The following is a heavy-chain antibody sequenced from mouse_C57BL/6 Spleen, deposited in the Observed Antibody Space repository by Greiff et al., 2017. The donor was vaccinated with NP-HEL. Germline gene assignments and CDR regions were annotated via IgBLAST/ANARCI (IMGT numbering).Heavy chain of an antibody. V-gene: IGHV1-81*01. CDR3: AREDYVSSGFAY. J-gene: IGHJ3*01. D-gene: IGHD1-1*01. Sequence: QVQLQQSGAELARPGASVKLSCKASGYTFTSYGISWVKQRTGQGLEWIGEIYPRSGNTYYNEKFKGKATLTADKSSSTAYMELRSLTSEDSAVYFCAREDYVSSGFAYWGQGTLVTVSA. CDR1: GYTFTSYG. CDR2: IYPRSGNT.